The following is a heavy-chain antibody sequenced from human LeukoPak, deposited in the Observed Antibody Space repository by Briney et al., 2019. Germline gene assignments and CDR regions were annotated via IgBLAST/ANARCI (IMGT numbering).Heavy chain of an antibody. D-gene: IGHD6-13*01. Sequence: GGSLRLFCAASGFTFSSYWMSWVRQAPGKGLEWVANIKQDGSEKYYVDSVKGRFTISRDNAKNSLYLQMNSLRAEDTAVYYCARGSSSWFGIFDYWGQGTLVTVSS. CDR3: ARGSSSWFGIFDY. CDR1: GFTFSSYW. CDR2: IKQDGSEK. V-gene: IGHV3-7*01. J-gene: IGHJ4*02.